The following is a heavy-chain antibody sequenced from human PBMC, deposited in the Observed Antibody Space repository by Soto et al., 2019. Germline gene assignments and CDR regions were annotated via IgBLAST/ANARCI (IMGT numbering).Heavy chain of an antibody. CDR2: INTGNGHT. D-gene: IGHD3-3*01. CDR3: ARIFRGLTIFVVAHPGSY. CDR1: GYPFSNYN. Sequence: QVQLVQSGDEMREPGASVKVSCKASGYPFSNYNIHWVRQAPGQSLEWVGWINTGNGHTRYSQKFQGRVTITSDQAANTAYMELSSLKSEDTALYYSARIFRGLTIFVVAHPGSYSGQGTLVTVSS. V-gene: IGHV1-3*04. J-gene: IGHJ4*02.